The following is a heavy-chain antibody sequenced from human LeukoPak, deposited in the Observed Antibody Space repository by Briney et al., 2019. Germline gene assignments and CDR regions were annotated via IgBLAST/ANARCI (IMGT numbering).Heavy chain of an antibody. CDR1: GFTFSSYS. Sequence: QPGGSLRLSCAASGFTFSSYSMNWVRQAPGKGLEWVSYISSSSSTIYYADSVKGRFTISRDNAKNSLYPQMNSLRDEDTAVYYCARSDSPPYGSGSYYTSDYWGQGTLVTVSS. CDR2: ISSSSSTI. V-gene: IGHV3-48*02. CDR3: ARSDSPPYGSGSYYTSDY. J-gene: IGHJ4*02. D-gene: IGHD3-10*01.